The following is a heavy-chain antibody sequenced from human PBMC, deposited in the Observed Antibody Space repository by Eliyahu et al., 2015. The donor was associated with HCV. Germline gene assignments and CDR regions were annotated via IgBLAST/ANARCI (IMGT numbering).Heavy chain of an antibody. CDR1: GFTFSSYG. D-gene: IGHD6-13*01. Sequence: QVQLVESGGGVVQPGRSLRLSCAASGFTFSSYGMHWVRQAPGKGLEWVAVISYDGSNKYYADSVKGRFTISRDNSKNTLYLQMNSLRAEDTAVYYCAKDQESSSWYGHFDYWGQGTLVTVSS. V-gene: IGHV3-30*18. CDR2: ISYDGSNK. J-gene: IGHJ4*02. CDR3: AKDQESSSWYGHFDY.